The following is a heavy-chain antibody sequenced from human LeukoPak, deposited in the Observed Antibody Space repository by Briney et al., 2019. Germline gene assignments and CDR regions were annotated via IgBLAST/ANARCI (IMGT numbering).Heavy chain of an antibody. D-gene: IGHD1-26*01. V-gene: IGHV3-21*01. Sequence: PGGSLRLSCAASGFTFSSYSMNWVRQAPGKGLEWVSYISSGSSYIYYADSVKGRFTISRDNAKNSLYLQMNSLRAEDTAVYYCVRSSGSHEFDYWGQGILVTVSS. CDR2: ISSGSSYI. J-gene: IGHJ4*02. CDR3: VRSSGSHEFDY. CDR1: GFTFSSYS.